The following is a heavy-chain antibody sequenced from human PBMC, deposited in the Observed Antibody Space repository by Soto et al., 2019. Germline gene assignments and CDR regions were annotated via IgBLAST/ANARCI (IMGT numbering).Heavy chain of an antibody. D-gene: IGHD3-3*01. V-gene: IGHV3-48*02. CDR1: GFTFSSYS. CDR2: ISSSSSTI. Sequence: GGSLRLSCAASGFTFSSYSMNWVRQAPGKGLEWVSYISSSSSTIYYADSVKGRFTISRDDAKNSLYLQMNSLRDEDTAVYYCARESRFLEWLSLNWFDPWGQGTLVTVSS. CDR3: ARESRFLEWLSLNWFDP. J-gene: IGHJ5*02.